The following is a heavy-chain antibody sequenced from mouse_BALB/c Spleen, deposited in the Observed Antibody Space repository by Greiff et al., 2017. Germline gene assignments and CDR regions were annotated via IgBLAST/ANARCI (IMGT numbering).Heavy chain of an antibody. V-gene: IGHV1-7*01. Sequence: VQLQQSGAELAKPGASVKMSCKASGYTFTSYWMHWVKQRPGQGLEWIGYINPSTGYTEYNQKFKDKATLTADKSSSTAYMQLSSLTSEDSAVYYCARAYYGNPFDYWGQGTTLTVSS. CDR2: INPSTGYT. J-gene: IGHJ2*01. CDR3: ARAYYGNPFDY. D-gene: IGHD2-10*01. CDR1: GYTFTSYW.